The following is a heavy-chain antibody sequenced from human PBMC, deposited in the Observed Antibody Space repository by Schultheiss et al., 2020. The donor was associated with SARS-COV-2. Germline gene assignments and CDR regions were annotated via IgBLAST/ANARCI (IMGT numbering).Heavy chain of an antibody. CDR3: GRQGGPEQEIDS. D-gene: IGHD3-16*01. CDR1: GGSISSYY. Sequence: SETLSLTCTVSGGSISSYYWSWIRQPPGKGLEWIGYIFYSGRTKYNPSLKSRVITSVDTSKNQFSLNLHSVTAADTAVYYCGRQGGPEQEIDSWGQGTLVTVSS. CDR2: IFYSGRT. V-gene: IGHV4-59*08. J-gene: IGHJ4*02.